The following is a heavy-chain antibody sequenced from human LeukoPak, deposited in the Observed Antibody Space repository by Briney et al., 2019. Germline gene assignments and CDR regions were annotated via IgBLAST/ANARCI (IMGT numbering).Heavy chain of an antibody. Sequence: GASVKVSCKASGYTFTSYGISWVRRAPGQGLEWMGWISAYNGNTNYAQKLQGRVTMTTDTSTSTAYMELRSLRSDDTAVYYCARHADVLRYFDWSNSPYYFDYWGQGTLVTVSS. CDR2: ISAYNGNT. J-gene: IGHJ4*02. D-gene: IGHD3-9*01. CDR1: GYTFTSYG. V-gene: IGHV1-18*01. CDR3: ARHADVLRYFDWSNSPYYFDY.